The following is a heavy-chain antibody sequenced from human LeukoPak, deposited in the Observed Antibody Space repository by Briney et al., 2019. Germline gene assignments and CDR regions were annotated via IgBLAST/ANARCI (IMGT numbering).Heavy chain of an antibody. CDR3: ARSLAGYDILTGPGGI. D-gene: IGHD3-9*01. V-gene: IGHV4-38-2*02. J-gene: IGHJ3*02. Sequence: SETLSLTCTVSGYSISSGYYWGWIRQPPGKGLEWIGSGSTYYNPSLKSRVTISVDTSKNQFSLKLSSVTAADTAVYYCARSLAGYDILTGPGGIWGQGTMVTVSS. CDR2: SGST. CDR1: GYSISSGYY.